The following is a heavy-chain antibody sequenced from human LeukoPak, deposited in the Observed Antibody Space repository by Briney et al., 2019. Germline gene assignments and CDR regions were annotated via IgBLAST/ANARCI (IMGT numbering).Heavy chain of an antibody. D-gene: IGHD4-17*01. V-gene: IGHV4-30-4*01. CDR3: AREGIYGDSSHYFDY. CDR2: IYYSGTT. Sequence: PSGTLSLTCAVSGGSISSDNWWIWVRQPPGKGLEWIGYIYYSGTTYYNPSLKSRVTISGDTSKNQFSLKLSSVTAADTAVYYCAREGIYGDSSHYFDYWGQGTLVTVSS. CDR1: GGSISSDNW. J-gene: IGHJ4*02.